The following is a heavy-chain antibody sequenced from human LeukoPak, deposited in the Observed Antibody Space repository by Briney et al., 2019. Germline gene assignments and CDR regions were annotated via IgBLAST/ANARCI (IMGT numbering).Heavy chain of an antibody. Sequence: PSETLSLTCTVSGGSISSYYWSWIRQPPGMGLEWIGYTHYSGSTNHNPSLKGRATMAVDTSKNHSSLKLSSVTAADTAVYYCARGAYDGSGYYFPFDIWGQGTMVTVSS. D-gene: IGHD3-22*01. J-gene: IGHJ3*02. CDR3: ARGAYDGSGYYFPFDI. CDR2: THYSGST. CDR1: GGSISSYY. V-gene: IGHV4-59*01.